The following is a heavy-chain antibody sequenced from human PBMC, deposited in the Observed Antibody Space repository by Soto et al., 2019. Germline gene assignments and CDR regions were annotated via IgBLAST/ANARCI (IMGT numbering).Heavy chain of an antibody. J-gene: IGHJ2*01. Sequence: EVQLVESGGGLVQPGGSLRLSCAASGFTFSSYEMNWVRQAPGKGLEWVSYISSSGSTIYYADSVKGRFTISRDNPKNSLYLQMNSLRAEDTAVYYCARVGSSSWYLHWYFDLWGRGTLFTVSS. CDR3: ARVGSSSWYLHWYFDL. V-gene: IGHV3-48*03. D-gene: IGHD6-13*01. CDR1: GFTFSSYE. CDR2: ISSSGSTI.